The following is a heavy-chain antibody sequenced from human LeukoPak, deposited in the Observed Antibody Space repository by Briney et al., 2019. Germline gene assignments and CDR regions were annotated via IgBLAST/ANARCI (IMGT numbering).Heavy chain of an antibody. CDR1: GLTFSNIW. CDR2: LKTGPDAGTP. V-gene: IGHV3-15*01. D-gene: IGHD2/OR15-2a*01. J-gene: IGHJ4*02. Sequence: GGSLRLSCAASGLTFSNIWMSWVRQAPGKGLEWVARLKTGPDAGTPDYAAPVKGRFTISRDDSKNVLSLQMNSLNTEDTAVYYCCTRHGNSWGQGTLVTVSS. CDR3: CTRHGNS.